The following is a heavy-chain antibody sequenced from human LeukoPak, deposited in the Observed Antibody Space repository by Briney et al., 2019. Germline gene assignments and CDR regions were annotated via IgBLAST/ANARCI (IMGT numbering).Heavy chain of an antibody. J-gene: IGHJ4*02. CDR3: ARVGRGATTRGRIDY. CDR1: GGSVSSGSYY. V-gene: IGHV4-61*01. D-gene: IGHD4/OR15-4a*01. Sequence: PSETLSLTCTVSGGSVSSGSYYWSWIRQPPGKGLEWIGEINHSGSTNYNPSLKSRVTISVDTSKNQFSLKLSSVTAADTAVYYCARVGRGATTRGRIDYWGQGTLVTVSS. CDR2: INHSGST.